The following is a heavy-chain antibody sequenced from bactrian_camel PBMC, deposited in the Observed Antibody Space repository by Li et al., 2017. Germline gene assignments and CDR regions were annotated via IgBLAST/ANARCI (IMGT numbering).Heavy chain of an antibody. V-gene: IGHV3S1*01. CDR2: LYLRGGRA. Sequence: QVQLVESGGGSVQAGGSLRLSCVVSGRTSRANCMGWLRQAPGKEREGVAALYLRGGRAYYPDPVKGRFTISQDDAGNTLYLQMNRLKPEDTAVYFCAADPDGALRGRRPFCSGGGFVWGQGTQVTVS. D-gene: IGHD2*01. CDR3: AADPDGALRGRRPFCSGGGFV. CDR1: GRTSRANC. J-gene: IGHJ4*01.